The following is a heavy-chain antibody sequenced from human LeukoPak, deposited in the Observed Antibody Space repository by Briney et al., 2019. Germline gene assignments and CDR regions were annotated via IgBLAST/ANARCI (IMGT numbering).Heavy chain of an antibody. Sequence: SETLSLTCAVYVGSFSDYYWTWIRQPPGTGLEWIGEINHGGSTKYNASLMSRVTISVDTSKNQFSLELNSVTAADTAVYYCARGQRWHNWFDPWGQGTLVTVSS. CDR1: VGSFSDYY. CDR2: INHGGST. CDR3: ARGQRWHNWFDP. D-gene: IGHD6-13*01. J-gene: IGHJ5*02. V-gene: IGHV4-34*01.